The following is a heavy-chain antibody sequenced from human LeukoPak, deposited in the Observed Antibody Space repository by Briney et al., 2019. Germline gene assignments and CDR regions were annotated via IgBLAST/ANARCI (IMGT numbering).Heavy chain of an antibody. CDR3: ARLWDNWFDP. J-gene: IGHJ5*02. CDR2: IYTSGST. V-gene: IGHV4-61*02. Sequence: SQTLSLTCTVSGGSISSGSYYWSWIRQPAGKGLEWIGRIYTSGSTNYNPSLKSRVTISVDTSKNQFSLKLSSVTAADTAVYYCARLWDNWFDPWGQGTLVTVSS. CDR1: GGSISSGSYY. D-gene: IGHD3-10*01.